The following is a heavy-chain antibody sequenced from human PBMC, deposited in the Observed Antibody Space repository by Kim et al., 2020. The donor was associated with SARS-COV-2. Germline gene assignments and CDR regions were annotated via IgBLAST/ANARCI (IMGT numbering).Heavy chain of an antibody. J-gene: IGHJ2*01. CDR1: GNTFTSYG. V-gene: IGHV1-18*01. CDR3: ARVTSYGYFDL. Sequence: ASVKVSCKASGNTFTSYGISWVRQAPGQGLEWMGWISAYNGNAKYAQKLQGRVTMTTDTSTNTAYMELRSLRSDDTAVYYCARVTSYGYFDLWGRGTLVTVSS. CDR2: ISAYNGNA.